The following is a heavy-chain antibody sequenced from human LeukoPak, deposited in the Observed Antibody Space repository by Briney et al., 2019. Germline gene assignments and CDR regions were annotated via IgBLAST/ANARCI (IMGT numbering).Heavy chain of an antibody. CDR1: GFTFSSYW. Sequence: GGSLRLSCVVSGFTFSSYWMHWVRQAPGKGLVWVSRINSDGSSTNYADSVKGRFTISRDNAKNTTYLQMNSLRAEDTVVYYCALGISAADAFDIGGQGTMVTVSS. D-gene: IGHD7-27*01. CDR3: ALGISAADAFDI. J-gene: IGHJ3*02. V-gene: IGHV3-74*01. CDR2: INSDGSST.